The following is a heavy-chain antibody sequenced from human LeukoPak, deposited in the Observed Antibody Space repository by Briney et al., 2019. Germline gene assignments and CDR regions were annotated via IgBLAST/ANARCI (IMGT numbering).Heavy chain of an antibody. D-gene: IGHD1-26*01. CDR3: ARRIVGASPFDY. CDR1: GGSISSSSYY. J-gene: IGHJ4*02. CDR2: IYYSGST. Sequence: SETLSLTCTVSGGSISSSSYYWGWIRQPPGKGLEWIGSIYYSGSTYYNPSLKSRVTISVDTSKNQFSLKLSSVTAADTAVYYCARRIVGASPFDYWGQGTLVTVSS. V-gene: IGHV4-39*07.